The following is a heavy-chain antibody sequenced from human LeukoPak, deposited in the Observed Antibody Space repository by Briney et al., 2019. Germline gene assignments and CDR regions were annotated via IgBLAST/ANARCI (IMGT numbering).Heavy chain of an antibody. CDR1: GFTFSSYW. Sequence: GGSLRLSCAASGFTFSSYWMSWVRQAPGKGLEWVANIKQDGSEKYYVDSVKGRFTISRDNAKNSLYLQMNSLRAEDTAVYYCARNWNDVSIPLDYWGQGTLVTVSS. CDR2: IKQDGSEK. V-gene: IGHV3-7*01. CDR3: ARNWNDVSIPLDY. D-gene: IGHD1-1*01. J-gene: IGHJ4*02.